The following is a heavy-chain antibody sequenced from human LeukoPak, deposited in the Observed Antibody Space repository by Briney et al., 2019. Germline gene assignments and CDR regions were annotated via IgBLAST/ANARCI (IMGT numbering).Heavy chain of an antibody. D-gene: IGHD5-12*01. Sequence: PSETLSLSCTVSGVSISSYYLSWIRQPPGKGLEWIGYIYYSGSTKYNPSLKSRGTITAKTSTNQFSLKLSTVTAADTPAFHFAKMDIVAELYFQHWGQGTLVTVSS. V-gene: IGHV4-59*01. CDR2: IYYSGST. CDR1: GVSISSYY. CDR3: AKMDIVAELYFQH. J-gene: IGHJ1*01.